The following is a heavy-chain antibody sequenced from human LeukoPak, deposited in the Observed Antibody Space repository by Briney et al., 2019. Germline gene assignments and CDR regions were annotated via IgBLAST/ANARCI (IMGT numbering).Heavy chain of an antibody. CDR1: GGSISSSSYY. J-gene: IGHJ4*02. CDR2: IYYSGST. Sequence: SETLSLTCTVSGGSISSSSYYWGWIRQPPGKGLEWIGSIYYSGSTYYNPSLKSRVTISVDTSKNQFSLKLSSVTAADTAVYYCARHYLLERTGFDYWGQGTLVTVSS. CDR3: ARHYLLERTGFDY. D-gene: IGHD1-1*01. V-gene: IGHV4-39*01.